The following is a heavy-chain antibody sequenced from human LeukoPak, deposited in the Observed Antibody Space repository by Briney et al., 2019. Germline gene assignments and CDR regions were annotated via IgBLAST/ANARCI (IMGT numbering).Heavy chain of an antibody. CDR3: AKAVGYYGMDV. CDR1: GLTFSSYA. J-gene: IGHJ6*02. CDR2: ISGSGGNT. V-gene: IGHV3-23*01. Sequence: GGSLRLSCAASGLTFSSYAMSWVRQAPGKGLEWVSSISGSGGNTYYADSVKGRFTISRDNSKNTLYLQMNSLRAEDTAVYYCAKAVGYYGMDVWGQGTTVTVSS.